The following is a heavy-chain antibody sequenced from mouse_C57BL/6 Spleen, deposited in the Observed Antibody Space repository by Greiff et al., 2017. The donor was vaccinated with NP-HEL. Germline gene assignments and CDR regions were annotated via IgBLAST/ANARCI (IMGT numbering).Heavy chain of an antibody. CDR3: ARSGSTIVAPGY. CDR2: IDPSDSET. Sequence: VQLQQPGAELVRPGSSVKLSCTASGYTFTSSWMHWVKQRPIQGLEWIGNIDPSDSETHYNQKFKDKATLTVDKSSSTAYLQLSSLTSEDSAVDYCARSGSTIVAPGYWGQGTTLTVSS. V-gene: IGHV1-52*01. CDR1: GYTFTSSW. D-gene: IGHD1-1*01. J-gene: IGHJ2*01.